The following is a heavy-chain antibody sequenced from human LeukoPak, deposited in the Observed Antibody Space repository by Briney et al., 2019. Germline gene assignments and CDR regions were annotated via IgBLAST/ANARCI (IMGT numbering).Heavy chain of an antibody. CDR3: AKSSGYSYGSGYSFDY. CDR1: GFTFNSYA. CDR2: ISGSGGST. Sequence: TGGSLRLSCAASGFTFNSYAMSWVRQAPGKGLEWVSAISGSGGSTYYADSVKGRFTISRDNSKNTLYLQMNSLRAEDTAVYYCAKSSGYSYGSGYSFDYWGQGTLVTVSS. V-gene: IGHV3-23*01. J-gene: IGHJ4*02. D-gene: IGHD5-18*01.